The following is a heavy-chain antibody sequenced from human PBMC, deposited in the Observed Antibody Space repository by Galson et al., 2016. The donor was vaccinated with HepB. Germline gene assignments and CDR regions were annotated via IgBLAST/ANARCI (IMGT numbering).Heavy chain of an antibody. Sequence: ETLSLTCIVSGGSISSSDYHWAWIRQPPGKGLEWTGTIFRRGSTHYNSSLRNRVIISVDTSTNKFSLKLSSVTAADTAVYYCARAGGYPYQLDSWGQGTLVTVSS. CDR3: ARAGGYPYQLDS. CDR1: GGSISSSDYH. D-gene: IGHD3-10*01. CDR2: IFRRGST. V-gene: IGHV4-39*07. J-gene: IGHJ4*02.